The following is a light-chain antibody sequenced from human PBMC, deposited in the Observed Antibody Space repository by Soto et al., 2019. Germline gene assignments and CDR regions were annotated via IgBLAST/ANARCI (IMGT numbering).Light chain of an antibody. Sequence: AIQMTQSPTSLSASVGDRVTISCRASQDISNFFGWEQQKSGEAPKLLLYGASTLESGVPSRFSGSGFGTDFTLTIRSLQDEDFATYYYLQDDGYPLTFGQGTKVEI. CDR2: GAS. V-gene: IGKV1-6*01. CDR3: LQDDGYPLT. CDR1: QDISNF. J-gene: IGKJ1*01.